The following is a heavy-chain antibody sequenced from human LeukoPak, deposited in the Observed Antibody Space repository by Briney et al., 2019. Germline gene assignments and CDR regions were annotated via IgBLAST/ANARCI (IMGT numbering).Heavy chain of an antibody. J-gene: IGHJ4*02. V-gene: IGHV6-1*01. CDR2: TYFRSKWYY. CDR3: ARDPVGGSTIFDS. D-gene: IGHD1-26*01. CDR1: GDSVSSDSAA. Sequence: SQTLSLTCAISGDSVSSDSAAWHWIRQSPSRGLEWLARTYFRSKWYYDYALAVEGRITINPDTSKNQFSLQLNSVTPEDTAVYFCARDPVGGSTIFDSWGQGTLVTVSS.